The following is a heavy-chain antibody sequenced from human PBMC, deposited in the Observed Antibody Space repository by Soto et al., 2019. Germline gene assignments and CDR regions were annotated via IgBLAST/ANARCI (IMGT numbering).Heavy chain of an antibody. CDR2: FSRDLVSP. CDR1: GFTFNNYD. V-gene: IGHV3-23*01. CDR3: VKEGRVGVEGFDF. Sequence: PGGSLRLSCAASGFTFNNYDMHWVRQAPGEGLEWVAGFSRDLVSPLYGDSVKGRFTISRDNSKNTLYLQMNSLRVEDAAIYYCVKEGRVGVEGFDFWGQGTLVNVSP. D-gene: IGHD1-26*01. J-gene: IGHJ4*02.